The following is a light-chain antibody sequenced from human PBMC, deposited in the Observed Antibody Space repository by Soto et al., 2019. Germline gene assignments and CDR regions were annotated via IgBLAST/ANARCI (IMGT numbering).Light chain of an antibody. CDR2: EVS. J-gene: IGLJ3*02. CDR1: SSDVGAYNF. V-gene: IGLV2-8*01. CDR3: SSFAGSDTM. Sequence: QSVLTQPPSASGSPGQSVTISCTGTSSDVGAYNFVSWYQHHPGKGPKLIIFEVSKLPSGVPDRFSGYKSGNTASLTVSGLQAEDEADYYCSSFAGSDTMFGGGTKLTVL.